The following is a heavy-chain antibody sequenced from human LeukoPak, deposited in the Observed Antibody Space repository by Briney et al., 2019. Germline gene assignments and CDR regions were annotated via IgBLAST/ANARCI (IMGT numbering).Heavy chain of an antibody. CDR2: TYYRSKWYN. CDR1: GDSVSSNSAA. D-gene: IGHD3-9*01. CDR3: ARGVVSSYYDILTGSVDV. V-gene: IGHV6-1*01. J-gene: IGHJ6*04. Sequence: SQTLSLTCAISGDSVSSNSAAWNWIRQSPSRGLEWLGRTYYRSKWYNDYAVSVKSRITINPDTSKNQFSLQLNSVTPEDTAVYYCARGVVSSYYDILTGSVDVWGKGTTVTISS.